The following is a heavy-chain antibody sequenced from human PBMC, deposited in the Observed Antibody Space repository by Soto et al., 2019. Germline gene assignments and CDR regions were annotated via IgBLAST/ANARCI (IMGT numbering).Heavy chain of an antibody. CDR3: ARGNHRWLQLWYFDL. CDR2: IIPIFGTA. CDR1: GGTFSSYT. V-gene: IGHV1-69*05. Sequence: QVQLVQSGAEVKKPGSSVTVSCKASGGTFSSYTISWVRQAPGQGLEWMGGIIPIFGTANYAQKFQGRVTITSYESTSTDYMELSSLRSEDTAVYYCARGNHRWLQLWYFDLWGRGTLVTVSS. J-gene: IGHJ2*01. D-gene: IGHD5-12*01.